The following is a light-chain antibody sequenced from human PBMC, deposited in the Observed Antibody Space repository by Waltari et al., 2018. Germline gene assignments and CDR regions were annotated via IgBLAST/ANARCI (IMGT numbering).Light chain of an antibody. V-gene: IGLV2-14*03. CDR2: DVS. CDR1: SSDIGGYNY. Sequence: QSALTQPASVSGSPGQAITISCTGTSSDIGGYNYVSWYQKYPGKAPKLTIYDVSKRPSGVSNRFSGSKSGNTASLTISVLQADDEADYYCSSYTSSSTWVFGGGTKMTVL. CDR3: SSYTSSSTWV. J-gene: IGLJ3*02.